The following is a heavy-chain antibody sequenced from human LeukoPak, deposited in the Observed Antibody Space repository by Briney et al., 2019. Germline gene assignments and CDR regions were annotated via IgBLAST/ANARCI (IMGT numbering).Heavy chain of an antibody. CDR1: GGSVSSSTYY. Sequence: SETLSLTCTVSGGSVSSSTYYWGWIRQPPGKGLEWIGNIYYSGSTYYNPSLTSRGTMSVDTSNNQFSLKMHSVTAADTAVYCARLSKGRFFDYIFDYWGQGTLVTVSS. CDR2: IYYSGST. CDR3: ARLSKGRFFDYIFDY. V-gene: IGHV4-39*01. J-gene: IGHJ4*02. D-gene: IGHD3-9*01.